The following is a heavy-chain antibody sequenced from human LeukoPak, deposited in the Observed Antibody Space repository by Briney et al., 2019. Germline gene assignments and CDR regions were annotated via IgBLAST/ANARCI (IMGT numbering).Heavy chain of an antibody. Sequence: GGSLRLSCAASGFTFSSYWMHWVRQAPGKGLVWVSRINSDGSSTSYADSVRGRFTISRDNAKNTLYLQMNSLRAEDTAVYYCVRGTPGYGSSWYDYWGQGTLVTVSS. CDR2: INSDGSST. J-gene: IGHJ4*02. D-gene: IGHD6-13*01. V-gene: IGHV3-74*01. CDR1: GFTFSSYW. CDR3: VRGTPGYGSSWYDY.